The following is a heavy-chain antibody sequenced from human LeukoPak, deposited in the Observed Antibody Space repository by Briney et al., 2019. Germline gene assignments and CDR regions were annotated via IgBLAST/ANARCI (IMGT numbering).Heavy chain of an antibody. J-gene: IGHJ4*02. V-gene: IGHV3-48*01. CDR2: ISSSSSTI. CDR1: GFTFSSYS. Sequence: GGSLRLSCAASGFTFSSYSMNWVRQAPGKGLEWVSYISSSSSTIYYADSVKGRFTISRDNAKNSLYLQMNSLRAEDTAVYYCARFRSGAARPGYFDYWGQGTLVTVSS. D-gene: IGHD6-6*01. CDR3: ARFRSGAARPGYFDY.